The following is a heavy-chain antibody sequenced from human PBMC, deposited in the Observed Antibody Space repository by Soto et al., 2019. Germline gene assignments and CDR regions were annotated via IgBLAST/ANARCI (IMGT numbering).Heavy chain of an antibody. Sequence: PSETLSLTYAVSGGSISSGSYSWSWIRQPPGKGLEWIGYIYHSGSTYYNPSLKSRVTISVDRSKNQFSLKLSSVTAADTAVYYCARAGGLGAVAADYWGQGTLVTVSS. CDR1: GGSISSGSYS. CDR3: ARAGGLGAVAADY. J-gene: IGHJ4*02. CDR2: IYHSGST. D-gene: IGHD6-19*01. V-gene: IGHV4-30-2*01.